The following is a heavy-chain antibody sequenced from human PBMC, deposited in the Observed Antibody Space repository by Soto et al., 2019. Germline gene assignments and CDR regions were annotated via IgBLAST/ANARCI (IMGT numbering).Heavy chain of an antibody. Sequence: AETLSHPCTVSGGSIRSGVNYWSCFGQNPGKGLEWIWSIYYSGSTYYNPSLKSRVTISVDTSKNQFSLKLSSVTAADTAVYYCAGVLRYFDWLLQTYYYYGMDVWGQGTTVT. J-gene: IGHJ6*02. V-gene: IGHV4-39*01. CDR1: GGSIRSGVNY. CDR3: AGVLRYFDWLLQTYYYYGMDV. CDR2: IYYSGST. D-gene: IGHD3-9*01.